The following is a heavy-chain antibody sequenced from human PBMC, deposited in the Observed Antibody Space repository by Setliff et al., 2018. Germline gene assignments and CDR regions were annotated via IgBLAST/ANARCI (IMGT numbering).Heavy chain of an antibody. Sequence: PGGSLRLSCAASGFTFSSYWMSWVRQAPGKGLEWVANIKQDGSEKYYVDSVKGRFTISRDNAKNTLYLQMNSLRAEDTAVYYCAKHGAYNDSLTGYNFYYDMDVWGQGTTVTVSS. CDR3: AKHGAYNDSLTGYNFYYDMDV. V-gene: IGHV3-7*03. D-gene: IGHD3-9*01. CDR2: IKQDGSEK. J-gene: IGHJ6*02. CDR1: GFTFSSYW.